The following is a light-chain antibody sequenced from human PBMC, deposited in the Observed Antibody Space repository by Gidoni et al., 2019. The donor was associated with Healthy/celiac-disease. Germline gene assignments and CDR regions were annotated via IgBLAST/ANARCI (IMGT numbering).Light chain of an antibody. Sequence: QYALTQPASVSGAPGQSITISCTGTSSDVGGYNYVSWYQQHPGKAPKLMIYDVSNRPSGVSNRFSGSKSGNTASLTISGLQAEDEADYYCSSYTISSVVFGGGTKLTVL. J-gene: IGLJ2*01. V-gene: IGLV2-14*01. CDR1: SSDVGGYNY. CDR3: SSYTISSVV. CDR2: DVS.